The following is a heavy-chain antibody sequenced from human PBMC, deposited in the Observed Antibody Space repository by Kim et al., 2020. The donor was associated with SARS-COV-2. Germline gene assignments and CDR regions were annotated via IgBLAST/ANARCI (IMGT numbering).Heavy chain of an antibody. CDR3: ARGRLGIAARNWFDP. J-gene: IGHJ5*02. V-gene: IGHV4-34*01. D-gene: IGHD6-6*01. Sequence: SETLSLTCAVYGGSFSGYYWSWIRQPPGKGLEWIGEINHSGSTNYNPSLKSRVTISVDTFKNQFSLKLSSVTAADTAVYYCARGRLGIAARNWFDPWGQGTLVTVSS. CDR2: INHSGST. CDR1: GGSFSGYY.